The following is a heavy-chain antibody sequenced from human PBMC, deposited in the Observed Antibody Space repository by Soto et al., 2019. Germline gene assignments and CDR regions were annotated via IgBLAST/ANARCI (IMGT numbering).Heavy chain of an antibody. J-gene: IGHJ6*02. V-gene: IGHV3-23*01. CDR2: ISGSAGRT. Sequence: GGSLRLSCAASGFTFTSYAMSWVRQAPGKGLEWVSVISGSAGRTYYADSVKGRFTITRDNSKNTLYLHMNSLRAEDTTVYYCAKEIVSGDSSSTVYYYGVDVWGQGTTVTVSS. CDR1: GFTFTSYA. CDR3: AKEIVSGDSSSTVYYYGVDV. D-gene: IGHD6-6*01.